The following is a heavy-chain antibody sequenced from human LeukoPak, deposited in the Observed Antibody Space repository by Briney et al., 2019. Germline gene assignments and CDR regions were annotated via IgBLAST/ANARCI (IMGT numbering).Heavy chain of an antibody. CDR1: GYTFTSYY. D-gene: IGHD2-2*01. V-gene: IGHV1-46*01. CDR3: ARVGYCSSTSCYAFDY. J-gene: IGHJ4*02. Sequence: ASVKVSCKASGYTFTSYYMHWVRQAPGQGLEWMGIINPSGGSTSYAQKFQGRDTMTRDTSTSTVYMELSSMRSEDTAVYYCARVGYCSSTSCYAFDYWGQGTLVTVSS. CDR2: INPSGGST.